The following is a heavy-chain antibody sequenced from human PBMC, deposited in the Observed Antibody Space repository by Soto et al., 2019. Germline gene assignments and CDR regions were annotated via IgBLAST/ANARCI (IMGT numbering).Heavy chain of an antibody. CDR1: GFILSRYA. V-gene: IGHV3-23*01. D-gene: IGHD1-1*01. J-gene: IGHJ3*02. CDR3: AKEGRAENVMSSVIDALDI. Sequence: PGGSLRLSCAASGFILSRYAMNWVRQAPGKGLEWVAVISASGAITYYADSVKGRFTISRDNSKNMLHVQMNSLRVEDTAVYYCAKEGRAENVMSSVIDALDIWGQGTVVTVSS. CDR2: ISASGAIT.